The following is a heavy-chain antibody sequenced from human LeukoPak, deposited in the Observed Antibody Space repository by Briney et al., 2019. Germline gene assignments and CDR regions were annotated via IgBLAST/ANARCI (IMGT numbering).Heavy chain of an antibody. J-gene: IGHJ5*02. CDR2: INPSGGST. Sequence: GASVKVSCKASGYTFTSYYMHWVRQAPGQGLEWMGIINPSGGSTSYAQKFQGRVTMTRDTSTSTVYMELSSLRSEDTAVYYCARAATSYYYDSSGSNWFDPWGQGTLVTVSS. CDR3: ARAATSYYYDSSGSNWFDP. V-gene: IGHV1-46*01. D-gene: IGHD3-22*01. CDR1: GYTFTSYY.